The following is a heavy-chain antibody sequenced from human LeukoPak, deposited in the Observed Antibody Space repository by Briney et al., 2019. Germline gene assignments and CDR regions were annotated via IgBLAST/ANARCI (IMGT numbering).Heavy chain of an antibody. CDR3: ARVLTYSSGWYVSPPAFDI. CDR2: INRSGST. J-gene: IGHJ3*02. V-gene: IGHV4-34*01. Sequence: SETLSLTCAVYGGSFSGYYWSWIRQPPGKGLEWIGEINRSGSTNYNPSLKSRVTISVDTSKNQFSLKLSSVTAADTAVYYCARVLTYSSGWYVSPPAFDIWGQGTMVTVSS. D-gene: IGHD6-19*01. CDR1: GGSFSGYY.